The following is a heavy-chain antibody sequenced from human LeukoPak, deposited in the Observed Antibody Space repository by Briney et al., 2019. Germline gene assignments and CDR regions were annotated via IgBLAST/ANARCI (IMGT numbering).Heavy chain of an antibody. V-gene: IGHV3-21*01. CDR2: ISSSSSYI. Sequence: GGSLRLSCAASGFTFSSYSMNWVRQAPGKGLEWVSSISSSSSYIYYADSVEGRFTISRDNAKNSLYLQMNSLRAEDTAVYYCARDFAGTTSYYFDYWGQGTLVTVSS. J-gene: IGHJ4*02. CDR1: GFTFSSYS. D-gene: IGHD1-1*01. CDR3: ARDFAGTTSYYFDY.